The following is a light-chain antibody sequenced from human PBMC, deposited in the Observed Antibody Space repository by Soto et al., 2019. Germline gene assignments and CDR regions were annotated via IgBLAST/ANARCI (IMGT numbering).Light chain of an antibody. CDR3: QVWDRNNNHVL. V-gene: IGLV3-21*02. CDR1: DIGSKS. J-gene: IGLJ3*02. CDR2: DDR. Sequence: SYELTQPPSVSLAPGQTAMITCGGNDIGSKSVHWYQQRPGQAPVLVVYDDRDRPSGIPERFSGSNSGSKATLTISRVEAGDEDDYYCQVWDRNNNHVLFGGGTKLAVL.